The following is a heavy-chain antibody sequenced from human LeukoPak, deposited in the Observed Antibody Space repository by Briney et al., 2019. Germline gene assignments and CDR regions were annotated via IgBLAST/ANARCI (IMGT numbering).Heavy chain of an antibody. CDR1: GFTFSSYA. J-gene: IGHJ4*02. V-gene: IGHV3-30-3*01. CDR2: ISYDGTNK. CDR3: ARDFGWLSGFDN. D-gene: IGHD3-9*01. Sequence: GRSLRLSCAASGFTFSSYAIHGVRQAPGKGLEWVAIISYDGTNKYYADSVRGRFTISRDNSKNTLYLQMNSLRAEDTAVYYCARDFGWLSGFDNWGQGTLVTVSS.